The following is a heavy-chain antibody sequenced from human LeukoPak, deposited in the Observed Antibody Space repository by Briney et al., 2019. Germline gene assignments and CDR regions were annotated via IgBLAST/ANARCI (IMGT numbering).Heavy chain of an antibody. J-gene: IGHJ4*02. Sequence: SQTLSLTCTVSGGSISSGRFYWSWIRQPAGKGLEWIGRIFTSGSTNYNPSLKSRVSISVNTSKNQFSLKLSSVTAADTAVYYCAREGGYSYGDAPLHFDYWGQGTLVTVSS. V-gene: IGHV4-61*02. CDR3: AREGGYSYGDAPLHFDY. D-gene: IGHD5-18*01. CDR2: IFTSGST. CDR1: GGSISSGRFY.